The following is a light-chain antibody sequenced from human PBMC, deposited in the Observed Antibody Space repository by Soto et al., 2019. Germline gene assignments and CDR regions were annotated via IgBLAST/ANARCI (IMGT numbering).Light chain of an antibody. CDR2: AAS. CDR3: LQRYKTPWT. Sequence: DIQMTQSPSSLSASLGDRVTITCRANQDISSYLIWYQHKLGQAPKLLIHAASTLASGVPSRFSGSESGTDFTLTISGLEHEDSATYYCLQRYKTPWTFGQGTKVEIK. J-gene: IGKJ1*01. V-gene: IGKV1-39*01. CDR1: QDISSY.